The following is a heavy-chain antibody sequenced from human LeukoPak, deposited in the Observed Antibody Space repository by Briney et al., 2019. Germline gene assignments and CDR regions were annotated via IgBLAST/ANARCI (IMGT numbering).Heavy chain of an antibody. D-gene: IGHD6-6*01. CDR1: GGSFSGYY. CDR3: ARERVRAARTPGFDH. CDR2: INHSGST. Sequence: SETLSLTCAVYGGSFSGYYWSWIRQPPGKGLEWIGEINHSGSTNYNPSLKSRVTISVDTSKNQFSLKLSSVTAADTAVYYCARERVRAARTPGFDHWGQGTLVTVSS. V-gene: IGHV4-34*01. J-gene: IGHJ4*02.